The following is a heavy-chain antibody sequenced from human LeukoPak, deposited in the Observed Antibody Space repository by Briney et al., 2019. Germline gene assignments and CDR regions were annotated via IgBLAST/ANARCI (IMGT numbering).Heavy chain of an antibody. Sequence: PGGSLRLSCAASGFTFSSYAMSWVRQAPGKGLEWVSAISGSGGSTYYADSVKGRFTIYRDNSKNTLYLQMNSLRAEDTAVYYCAKDSSSWYENFDYWGQGTLVTVSS. V-gene: IGHV3-23*01. CDR1: GFTFSSYA. CDR2: ISGSGGST. J-gene: IGHJ4*02. D-gene: IGHD6-13*01. CDR3: AKDSSSWYENFDY.